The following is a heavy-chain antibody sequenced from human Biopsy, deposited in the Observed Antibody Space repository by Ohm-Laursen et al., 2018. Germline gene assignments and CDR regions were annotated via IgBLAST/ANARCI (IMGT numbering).Heavy chain of an antibody. CDR1: GFNFDDYA. V-gene: IGHV3-9*01. CDR2: LTWNSGTI. J-gene: IGHJ4*02. D-gene: IGHD3-16*01. Sequence: RLSCTASGFNFDDYAMHWLRQGPGKGLEWVAGLTWNSGTIAYAGSVRGRFTISRDNAKNSLYLQMNNLTSEDTALYYCVRSLRNYDFLDSWGQGTLVRVSS. CDR3: VRSLRNYDFLDS.